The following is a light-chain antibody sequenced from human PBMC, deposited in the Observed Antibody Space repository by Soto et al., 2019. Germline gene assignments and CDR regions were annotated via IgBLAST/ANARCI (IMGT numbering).Light chain of an antibody. CDR3: QQYHNWPPYT. CDR2: GAS. CDR1: QSVGSG. J-gene: IGKJ2*01. V-gene: IGKV3-15*01. Sequence: EIVMTQSPATLSVSPGERATLSCRASQSVGSGLSWYQQKPDQAPRLLIYGASTRATGIPARFSGSGSGTEFTLTISSLQSEDYAVYYCQQYHNWPPYTFGQGTKADIK.